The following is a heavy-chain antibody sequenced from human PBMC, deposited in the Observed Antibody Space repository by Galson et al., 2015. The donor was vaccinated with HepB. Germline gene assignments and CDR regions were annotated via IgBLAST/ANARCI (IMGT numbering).Heavy chain of an antibody. V-gene: IGHV3-7*03. CDR3: ARTRWIQLWHLDY. D-gene: IGHD5-18*01. Sequence: SLRLSCAASGFNFNNYWMSWVRQAPGKGLEWVAKIKQDSTERYYVDSVKGRFTISKDNAKNSLYLQMNRLRAEDTAVYYCARTRWIQLWHLDYWGQGALVTVSS. CDR1: GFNFNNYW. CDR2: IKQDSTER. J-gene: IGHJ4*02.